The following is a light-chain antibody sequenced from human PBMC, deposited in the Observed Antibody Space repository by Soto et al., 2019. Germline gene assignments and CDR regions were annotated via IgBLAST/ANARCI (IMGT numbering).Light chain of an antibody. J-gene: IGKJ3*01. CDR2: GAS. V-gene: IGKV3-20*01. CDR1: QSVSSSY. CDR3: QQYGSSPLFT. Sequence: EIVLTQSPGTLSLSPGERATLSCRASQSVSSSYLAWYQQKPGQAPRLLTYGASSRATGIPDRFSGSGSGTDLTLTISRLEPEDFAVYYCQQYGSSPLFTFGPGTKVDIK.